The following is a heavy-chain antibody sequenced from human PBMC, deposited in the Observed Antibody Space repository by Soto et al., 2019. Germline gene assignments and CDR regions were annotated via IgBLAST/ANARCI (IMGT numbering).Heavy chain of an antibody. CDR1: GFTFGNYA. CDR2: IAASGATT. V-gene: IGHV3-23*01. Sequence: GGSLRLSCAASGFTFGNYAMSWVRQAPGKGLEWVSAIAASGATTYYADSVKGRLTVSRDNSKNTLYLQMNSLRAEDTAVYYCAKDRGGSGWRFDYWGQGTLVTVS. CDR3: AKDRGGSGWRFDY. J-gene: IGHJ4*02. D-gene: IGHD6-19*01.